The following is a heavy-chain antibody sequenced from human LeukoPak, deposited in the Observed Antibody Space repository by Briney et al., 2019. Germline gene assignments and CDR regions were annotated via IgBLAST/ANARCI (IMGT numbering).Heavy chain of an antibody. CDR3: ARHVSGWFGELVYYYMDV. J-gene: IGHJ6*03. CDR1: GGSISSSSYY. Sequence: SETLSLTCTVSGGSISSSSYYWGWIRQPPGKGLEWVGSIYYSGSTYYNPSLKSRVTISVDTSKNQFSLKLSSVTAADTAVYYCARHVSGWFGELVYYYMDVWGKGTTVTVSS. V-gene: IGHV4-39*01. D-gene: IGHD3-10*01. CDR2: IYYSGST.